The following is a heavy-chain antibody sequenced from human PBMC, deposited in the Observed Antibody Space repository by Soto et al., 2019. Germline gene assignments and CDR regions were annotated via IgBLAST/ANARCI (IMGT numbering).Heavy chain of an antibody. CDR2: IIPIFSTV. Sequence: QVQLVQSGAEMRKPGSSVKVSCKATGCTLDGFGVSWIRQAPGEQLEWMGGIIPIFSTVDYSQKFKDRITINSSNTTSTVYLEMRNLRSDDKVVFYCATSEEYRSSWYFDLWGRGNLGTVTS. J-gene: IGHJ2*01. CDR1: GCTLDGFG. V-gene: IGHV1-69*14. CDR3: ATSEEYRSSWYFDL. D-gene: IGHD5-18*01.